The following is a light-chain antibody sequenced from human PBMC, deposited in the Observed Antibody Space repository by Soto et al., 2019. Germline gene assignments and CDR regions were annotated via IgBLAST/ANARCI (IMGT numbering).Light chain of an antibody. V-gene: IGKV3-15*01. CDR1: PSVSRN. CDR2: GAS. Sequence: LMTPSPSTLSVPPGERAPLSCRARPSVSRNLAWYQQKPGQAPRLLIYGASTRATGIPARFSGSGSGTDFSLTISRLEHDDYAVYYCQQYGSSHPFTFGPGTKVDIK. CDR3: QQYGSSHPFT. J-gene: IGKJ3*01.